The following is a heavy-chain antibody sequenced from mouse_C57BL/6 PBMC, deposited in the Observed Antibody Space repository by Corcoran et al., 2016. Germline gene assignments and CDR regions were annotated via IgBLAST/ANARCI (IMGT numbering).Heavy chain of an antibody. J-gene: IGHJ1*03. V-gene: IGHV9-3*01. CDR1: GYTFTTYG. Sequence: QIQLVQSGPELKKPGETVKISCKASGYTFTTYGMRWVKQAPGKGLKWMGWINTYSGVPTYADDFKGRFAFSLETSASTAYLQINNLKNEDTATYFCARGGLRGYFDVWGTGTTVTVSS. CDR2: INTYSGVP. D-gene: IGHD2-4*01. CDR3: ARGGLRGYFDV.